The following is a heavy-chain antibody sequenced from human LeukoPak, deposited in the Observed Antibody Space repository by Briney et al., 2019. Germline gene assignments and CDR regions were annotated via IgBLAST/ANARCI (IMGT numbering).Heavy chain of an antibody. CDR2: IYYSGST. V-gene: IGHV4-59*01. Sequence: SETLSLTCTVSGGSISGYYWSWIRQPPGKGLEWIGYIYYSGSTNYNPSLKSRVTISVDTSKNQFSLKLSSVTAADTALYYCARSHSSTSWFFDSWGQGTLDTVSS. CDR1: GGSISGYY. CDR3: ARSHSSTSWFFDS. D-gene: IGHD6-6*01. J-gene: IGHJ4*02.